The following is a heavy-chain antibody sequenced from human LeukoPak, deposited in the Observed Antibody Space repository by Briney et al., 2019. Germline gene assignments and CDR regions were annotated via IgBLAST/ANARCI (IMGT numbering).Heavy chain of an antibody. Sequence: SETLSLTCTVSGGSISGSYWSWIRQPPGKGLEWIGYIYSSVNINYNPSLRSRVTISEDTSRNQFSLKLTSVTAADTSLYYCARSRSGDFDYWGQGTLVTVSS. J-gene: IGHJ4*02. CDR2: IYSSVNI. D-gene: IGHD3-10*01. CDR3: ARSRSGDFDY. CDR1: GGSISGSY. V-gene: IGHV4-59*08.